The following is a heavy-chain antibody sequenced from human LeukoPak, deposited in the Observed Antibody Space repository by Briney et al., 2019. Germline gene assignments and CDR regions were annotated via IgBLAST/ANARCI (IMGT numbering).Heavy chain of an antibody. Sequence: NSSETLSLTCTVSGGSISSSSYYWSWIRQPAGKGLEWIGRIYTSGSTNYNPSLKSRVTMSVDTSKNQFSLKLSSVTAADTAVYYCARARGYRPLNYYYGMDVWGQGTTVTVSS. J-gene: IGHJ6*02. CDR2: IYTSGST. D-gene: IGHD3-22*01. V-gene: IGHV4-61*02. CDR1: GGSISSSSYY. CDR3: ARARGYRPLNYYYGMDV.